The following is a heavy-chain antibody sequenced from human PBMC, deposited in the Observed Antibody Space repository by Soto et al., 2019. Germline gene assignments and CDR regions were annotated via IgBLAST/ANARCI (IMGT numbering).Heavy chain of an antibody. D-gene: IGHD3-16*01. Sequence: GGSLRLSCAASGFTFSSYSMNWVRQAPGKGLEWVSSISSSSSFIYYADSLKGRFTISRDNAKNSLYLQMNSLRAEDTAVYYCARDLHDYVSFRFDPWGQGTLDTVSS. CDR1: GFTFSSYS. J-gene: IGHJ5*02. V-gene: IGHV3-21*01. CDR2: ISSSSSFI. CDR3: ARDLHDYVSFRFDP.